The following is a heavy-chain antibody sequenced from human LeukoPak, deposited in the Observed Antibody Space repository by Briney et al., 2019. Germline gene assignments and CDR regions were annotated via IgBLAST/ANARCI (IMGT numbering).Heavy chain of an antibody. D-gene: IGHD6-13*01. CDR1: AYTFTDYF. J-gene: IGHJ4*02. CDR2: INPNSGST. CDR3: ARNEAASPLNSFDY. Sequence: ASVKVSFKASAYTFTDYFMHWVRQAPGQGLEWMGWINPNSGSTKYAQKFQGRVTLSRDTSISTGYMELSSLRSDDTAVYYCARNEAASPLNSFDYWGQGTLVTVSS. V-gene: IGHV1-2*02.